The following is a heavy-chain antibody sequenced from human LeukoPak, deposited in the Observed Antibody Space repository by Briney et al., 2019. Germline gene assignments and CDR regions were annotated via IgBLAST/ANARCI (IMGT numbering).Heavy chain of an antibody. J-gene: IGHJ4*02. D-gene: IGHD1-1*01. Sequence: SETLSLTCTVSGDFITAYYWSWIRQAPGKGLEWIGYVYYSGKTDYNPSLRSRVTISLEMSNHQFSLKLTSVTAADTAVYYCASNTGTVFDNWGQGALVTVSS. V-gene: IGHV4-59*01. CDR1: GDFITAYY. CDR2: VYYSGKT. CDR3: ASNTGTVFDN.